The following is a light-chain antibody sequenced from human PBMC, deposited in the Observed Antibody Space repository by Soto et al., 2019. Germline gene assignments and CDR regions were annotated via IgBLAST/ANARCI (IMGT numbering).Light chain of an antibody. V-gene: IGKV3-15*01. Sequence: EIVMTQSPATLSVSPGERATLSCRASQSVSSNLAWYQQQPAQAPRLLIYGATTRATGIPARLSGSGSGTEFTLTISSLQSEDFAAYYCQQYNNWPPWTFGQGTKVEIK. CDR1: QSVSSN. J-gene: IGKJ1*01. CDR2: GAT. CDR3: QQYNNWPPWT.